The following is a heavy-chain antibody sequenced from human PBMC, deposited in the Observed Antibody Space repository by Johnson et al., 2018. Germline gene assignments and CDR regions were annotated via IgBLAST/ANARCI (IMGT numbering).Heavy chain of an antibody. V-gene: IGHV3-23*04. CDR3: AKEGGGLGGLVHYYYRDV. Sequence: VQLVQSGGGLVKPGGSLRLSCAASGFTFSSYAMSWVRQAPGTGLEWVSVLRGSGGRAYYAASVKGRFTISKDKSRNTLSLQMNSLRAEETAGYYCAKEGGGLGGLVHYYYRDVWGKGTTVTVSS. CDR1: GFTFSSYA. J-gene: IGHJ6*03. D-gene: IGHD2-8*02. CDR2: LRGSGGRA.